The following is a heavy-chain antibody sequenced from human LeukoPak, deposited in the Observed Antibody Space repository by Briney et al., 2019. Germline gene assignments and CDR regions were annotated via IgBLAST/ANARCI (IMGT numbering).Heavy chain of an antibody. V-gene: IGHV3-23*01. CDR2: ISGSGDST. J-gene: IGHJ3*02. CDR3: TKGVVLTIFGMAWHAFDI. CDR1: GFTFRSFA. Sequence: GGSLRLSCAASGFTFRSFAVGWVRQAPGKGLEWVSVISGSGDSTYYADSVKGRFTISRDNSKDTLYLQMNSLRAEDTAIYYCTKGVVLTIFGMAWHAFDIWGQGTMVTVSS. D-gene: IGHD3-3*01.